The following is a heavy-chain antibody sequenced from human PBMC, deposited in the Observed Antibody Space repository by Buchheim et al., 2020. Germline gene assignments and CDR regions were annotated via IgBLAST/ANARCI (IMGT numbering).Heavy chain of an antibody. J-gene: IGHJ4*02. D-gene: IGHD3-10*01. CDR1: GFTFSDYY. Sequence: QVQLVESGGGLVKPGGSLRLSCAASGFTFSDYYMSWIRQAPGKGLDWVSHISSSGGTIYYADSVKGRLTISRDNAKNSRYLHINRLRAEDTAVYYCACEGRHGGSYFFDFWGQGTL. V-gene: IGHV3-11*01. CDR3: ACEGRHGGSYFFDF. CDR2: ISSSGGTI.